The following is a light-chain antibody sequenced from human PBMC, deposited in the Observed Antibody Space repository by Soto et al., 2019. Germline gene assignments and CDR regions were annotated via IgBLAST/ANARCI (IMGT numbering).Light chain of an antibody. CDR1: SSDVGGYNY. CDR2: DVS. J-gene: IGLJ1*01. Sequence: QSALTQPASVSGSPGQSITISCTGTSSDVGGYNYVSWYQQHPGKAPKLMIYDVSNRLSGVSNRFSGSKSGNTASLTISGLQAEDESDYYCSSYTSSTSRVFRTGTKLTVL. V-gene: IGLV2-14*01. CDR3: SSYTSSTSRV.